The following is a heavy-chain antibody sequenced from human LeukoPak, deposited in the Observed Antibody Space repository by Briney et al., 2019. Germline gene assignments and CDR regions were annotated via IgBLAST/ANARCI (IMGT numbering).Heavy chain of an antibody. CDR3: ARDYSGYDGFDY. J-gene: IGHJ4*02. D-gene: IGHD5-12*01. CDR1: GDTFTSYG. Sequence: ASVKVSCKASGDTFTSYGISWVRQAPGQGLEWLGWISVYNVNTNYAQKLQGRVTMTTDTSTSTVYMELRSLRSDDTAVYYCARDYSGYDGFDYWGQGTLVTVSS. V-gene: IGHV1-18*01. CDR2: ISVYNVNT.